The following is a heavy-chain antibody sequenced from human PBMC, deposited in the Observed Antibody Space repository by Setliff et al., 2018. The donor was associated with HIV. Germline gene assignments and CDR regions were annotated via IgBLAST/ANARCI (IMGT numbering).Heavy chain of an antibody. CDR2: IYYSGST. CDR1: GGSISSSSYY. D-gene: IGHD3-22*01. CDR3: AKIRGYYLDGAFDI. V-gene: IGHV4-39*07. J-gene: IGHJ3*02. Sequence: SETLSLTCTVSGGSISSSSYYWGWIRQPPGKGLEWIGSIYYSGSTYYNPSLKSRVTISVDTSKNQFSLKLSSVTAADTAVYYCAKIRGYYLDGAFDIWGQGTMVTVSS.